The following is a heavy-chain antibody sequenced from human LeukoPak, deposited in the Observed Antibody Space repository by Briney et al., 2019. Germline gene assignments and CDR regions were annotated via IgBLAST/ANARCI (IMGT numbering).Heavy chain of an antibody. D-gene: IGHD3-10*01. CDR2: IRYDGSNK. CDR3: AKVRYYGSGSYYFDY. Sequence: GGSLRLSCAASGFTFSSYGMHWVRQAPGKGLEWVAFIRYDGSNKYYADSVKGRFTISRDNSKNTLYLQMNSLRAEDTAVYYCAKVRYYGSGSYYFDYWGRGTLVTVSS. V-gene: IGHV3-30*02. CDR1: GFTFSSYG. J-gene: IGHJ4*02.